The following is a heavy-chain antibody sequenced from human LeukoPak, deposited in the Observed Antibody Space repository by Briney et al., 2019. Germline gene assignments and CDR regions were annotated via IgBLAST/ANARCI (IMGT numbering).Heavy chain of an antibody. CDR2: INPNGGGT. J-gene: IGHJ3*02. D-gene: IGHD5-24*01. V-gene: IGHV1-2*02. Sequence: GASVKVSCKASGYTFTGYYMHWVRQAPGQGLEWMGWINPNGGGTNYAQKFQGRVTMTRDTSTSTAYMELSRLRSDDTAVYYCAREMATTRDAFDIWGQGTMVTVSS. CDR3: AREMATTRDAFDI. CDR1: GYTFTGYY.